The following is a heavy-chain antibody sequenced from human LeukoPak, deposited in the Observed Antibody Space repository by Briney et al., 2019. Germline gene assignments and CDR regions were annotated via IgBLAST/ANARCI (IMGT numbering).Heavy chain of an antibody. Sequence: PGGSLRLSCAASGFTFSNAWMSWVRQAPGKGLEWVGSIKSKTDGGTTDYAAPVKGRFTISRADSKNTLYLQMNSLKTEDTAVYYCTTVGGAGGYCSSTSCYAEGDYSNYWGQGTLVTVSS. V-gene: IGHV3-15*01. CDR3: TTVGGAGGYCSSTSCYAEGDYSNY. D-gene: IGHD2-2*01. J-gene: IGHJ4*02. CDR2: IKSKTDGGTT. CDR1: GFTFSNAW.